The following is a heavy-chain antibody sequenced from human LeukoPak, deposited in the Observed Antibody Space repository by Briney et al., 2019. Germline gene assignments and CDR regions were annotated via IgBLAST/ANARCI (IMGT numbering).Heavy chain of an antibody. Sequence: GGSLRLSCAASGFSFSSYNMNWVRQAPGKGLEWISYLGSSGSPTHYADSVRGRFTISRDNANNSLYLQMNSLRDDDTALYYCARRPYSDTSGRLSDVWGQGTTVTVSS. CDR3: ARRPYSDTSGRLSDV. J-gene: IGHJ6*02. CDR2: LGSSGSPT. V-gene: IGHV3-48*02. D-gene: IGHD3-22*01. CDR1: GFSFSSYN.